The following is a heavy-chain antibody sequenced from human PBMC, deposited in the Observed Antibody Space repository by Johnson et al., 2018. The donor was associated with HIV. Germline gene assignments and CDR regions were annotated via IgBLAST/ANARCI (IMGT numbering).Heavy chain of an antibody. Sequence: VQLVESGGGLVQPGGSLRLSCVASGFTFSSYWMHWVRQAPGKGLVWVSRINSDGSSTSYADSVKGRFPISRANAKNTLYLQIDSLRAEDTAVYYCARDGVYSSPWDAFDIWGQGTMVTVSS. V-gene: IGHV3-74*01. CDR3: ARDGVYSSPWDAFDI. CDR1: GFTFSSYW. J-gene: IGHJ3*02. CDR2: INSDGSST. D-gene: IGHD6-13*01.